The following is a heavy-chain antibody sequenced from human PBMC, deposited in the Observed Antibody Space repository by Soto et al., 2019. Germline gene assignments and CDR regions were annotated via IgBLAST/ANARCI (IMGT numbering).Heavy chain of an antibody. CDR1: GGSISSGGYS. Sequence: SETLSLTCTVSGGSISSGGYSWSWIRQPPGKGLEWIGYIYHSGSTYYNPSLKSRVTISVDRSKNQFSLKLSSVTAADTAVYYCARSSLSSLPFDSWGQGTLVTVSS. D-gene: IGHD6-19*01. J-gene: IGHJ4*02. V-gene: IGHV4-30-2*01. CDR2: IYHSGST. CDR3: ARSSLSSLPFDS.